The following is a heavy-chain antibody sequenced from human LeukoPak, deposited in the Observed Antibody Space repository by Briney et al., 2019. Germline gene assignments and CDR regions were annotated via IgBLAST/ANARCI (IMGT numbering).Heavy chain of an antibody. V-gene: IGHV4-4*07. CDR2: IYTSGST. J-gene: IGHJ3*02. CDR3: ARDTITMVQGVWAFDI. Sequence: PSETLSLTCTVSGGSISSYYWSWIRQPAGKGLEWIGRIYTSGSTSYNPSLKSRVTMSVDTSKNQFSLKLSSVTAADTAVYYCARDTITMVQGVWAFDIWGQGTMVTVSS. CDR1: GGSISSYY. D-gene: IGHD3-10*01.